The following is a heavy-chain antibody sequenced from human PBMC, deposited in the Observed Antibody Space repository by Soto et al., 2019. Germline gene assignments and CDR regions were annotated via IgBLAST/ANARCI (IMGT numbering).Heavy chain of an antibody. D-gene: IGHD3-3*01. V-gene: IGHV3-66*01. CDR2: ISSDGST. Sequence: EVQVVESGGGLVQPGGSLRLSCAVSGFTVNNIFMTWVRQAPGKGLEWASVISSDGSTYYADSVKGRFTISRDNSKNTLFLEMRSLRAGDTAVYYCARDIFGGSYDFWHGGQGTLVTVSS. J-gene: IGHJ4*02. CDR1: GFTVNNIF. CDR3: ARDIFGGSYDFWH.